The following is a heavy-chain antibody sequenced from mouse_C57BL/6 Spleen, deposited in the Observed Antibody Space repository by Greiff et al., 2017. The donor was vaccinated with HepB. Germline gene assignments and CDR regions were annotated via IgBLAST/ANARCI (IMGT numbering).Heavy chain of an antibody. Sequence: VQLQESGAELVRPGASVTLSCKASGYTFTDYEMHWVKQTPVHGLEWIGAIDPETGGTAYNQKFKGKAILTADKSSSTAYMELRSLTSEDSAVYYCTRGSSHFDYWGQGTTLTVSS. V-gene: IGHV1-15*01. CDR2: IDPETGGT. CDR3: TRGSSHFDY. J-gene: IGHJ2*01. D-gene: IGHD1-1*01. CDR1: GYTFTDYE.